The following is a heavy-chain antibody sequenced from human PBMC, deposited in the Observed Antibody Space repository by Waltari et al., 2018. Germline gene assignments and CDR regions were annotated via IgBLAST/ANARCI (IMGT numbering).Heavy chain of an antibody. CDR1: GFTFSSYG. CDR2: IRYDGSNK. CDR3: AKDVEVVAADFDY. J-gene: IGHJ4*02. D-gene: IGHD2-15*01. V-gene: IGHV3-30*02. Sequence: QVQLVESGGGVVQPGGSLRLSCAASGFTFSSYGMHWVRQAAGKGLGWVAFIRYDGSNKDYGDSVTGRFTISRDNSKNTLYLQMNSLRAEDTAVYYCAKDVEVVAADFDYWGQGTLVTVSS.